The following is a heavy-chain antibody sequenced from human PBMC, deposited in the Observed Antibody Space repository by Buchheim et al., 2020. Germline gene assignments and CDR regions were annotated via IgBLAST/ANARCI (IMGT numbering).Heavy chain of an antibody. CDR3: ARADKKIFDY. CDR1: GFTFSSYA. J-gene: IGHJ4*02. CDR2: ISYDGSNK. Sequence: QVQLVESGGGVVQPGRSLRLSCAASGFTFSSYAMHWVRQAPGKGLEWVAVISYDGSNKYYADSVKGRFTISRDNSKNTLYLQMNSLRAEDTAVYYCARADKKIFDYWGQGTL. V-gene: IGHV3-30*04.